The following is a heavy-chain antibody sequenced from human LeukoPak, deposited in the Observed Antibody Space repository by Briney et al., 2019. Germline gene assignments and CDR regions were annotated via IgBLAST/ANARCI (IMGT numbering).Heavy chain of an antibody. CDR3: AKDNRRHYTSGPNPDSLH. V-gene: IGHV3-9*01. Sequence: GGSLRLSCAGYGFIFNNYAMHWVRQPPGKGLEWVSGISWNSGSIDYADSVKGRFTISRDNAKNSLYLQMNSLRVEDTAFYYCAKDNRRHYTSGPNPDSLHWGQGALVTVSS. J-gene: IGHJ4*02. CDR1: GFIFNNYA. CDR2: ISWNSGSI. D-gene: IGHD6-19*01.